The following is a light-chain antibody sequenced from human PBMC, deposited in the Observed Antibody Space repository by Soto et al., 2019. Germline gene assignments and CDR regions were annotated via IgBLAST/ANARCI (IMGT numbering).Light chain of an antibody. CDR3: SSYTGSSTYVL. J-gene: IGLJ2*01. CDR2: DVS. V-gene: IGLV2-14*01. CDR1: SSDVGGYNY. Sequence: QSALTQPASVSGSPGQSITISCTGTSSDVGGYNYVSWYQPHPGKAPKLMIYDVSNRPSGVSNRFSGSKSGNTASLTISGLQAEDETDYYCSSYTGSSTYVLFGGGTKLTVL.